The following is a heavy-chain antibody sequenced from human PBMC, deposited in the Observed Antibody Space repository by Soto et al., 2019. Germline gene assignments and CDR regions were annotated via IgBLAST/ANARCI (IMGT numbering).Heavy chain of an antibody. CDR1: GGSISSGGYS. D-gene: IGHD2-2*01. V-gene: IGHV4-30-2*01. CDR2: MYNSGST. Sequence: QLQLQESGSGLVKPSQTLSLTCAVSGGSISSGGYSWSWIRQPPGKGLEWIGYMYNSGSTYYKPSLKFRVTISIDRPKNQFSLKLSSVTAAETAVYYCARVPAYWGQGILVTVSS. CDR3: ARVPAY. J-gene: IGHJ4*02.